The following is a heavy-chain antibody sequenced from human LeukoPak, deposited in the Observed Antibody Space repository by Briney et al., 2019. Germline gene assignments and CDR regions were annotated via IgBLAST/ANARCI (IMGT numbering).Heavy chain of an antibody. V-gene: IGHV3-20*04. CDR3: ARDTDYTYYYYMDV. CDR2: INWNGGST. J-gene: IGHJ6*03. Sequence: GGSPRLSCAASGFTFDDYGMSWVRQAPGKGLEWVSGINWNGGSTGYADSVKGRFTISRDNAKNSLYLQMNSLRAEDTALYYCARDTDYTYYYYMDVWGKGTTVTVSS. CDR1: GFTFDDYG. D-gene: IGHD4-11*01.